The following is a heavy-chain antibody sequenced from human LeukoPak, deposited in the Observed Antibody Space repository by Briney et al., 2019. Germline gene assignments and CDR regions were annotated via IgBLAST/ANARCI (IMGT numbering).Heavy chain of an antibody. D-gene: IGHD6-13*01. V-gene: IGHV3-7*05. CDR2: IMSDGSER. J-gene: IGHJ4*02. CDR3: ARSSSWSFYD. CDR1: GFTFSNFW. Sequence: GGSLRLSCAASGFTFSNFWMMWVRQTPEKGLEWVASIMSDGSERYYVDSVKGRLTISRDSAKKSLYLQMESLRADDTAVYYCARSSSWSFYDWGQGTLVTVSS.